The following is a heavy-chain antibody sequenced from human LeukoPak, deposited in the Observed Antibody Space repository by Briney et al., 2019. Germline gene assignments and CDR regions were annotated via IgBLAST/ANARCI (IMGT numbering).Heavy chain of an antibody. CDR2: IYHSGST. D-gene: IGHD2-2*01. J-gene: IGHJ4*02. CDR1: GYSISGGYY. CDR3: ARNGTNTYFDY. V-gene: IGHV4-38-2*01. Sequence: PSETLSLTCAVSGYSISGGYYWGWIRQPPGKGLEWIGSIYHSGSTHYNPSLKSRVTISVDTSKNQFSLKLNSVTAADTAMYYCARNGTNTYFDYWGQGILVTVSS.